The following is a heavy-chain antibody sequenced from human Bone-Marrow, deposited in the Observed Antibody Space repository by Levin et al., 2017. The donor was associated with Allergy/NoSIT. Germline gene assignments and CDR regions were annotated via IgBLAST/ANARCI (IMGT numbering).Heavy chain of an antibody. J-gene: IGHJ4*02. D-gene: IGHD6-19*01. CDR2: MYSSGST. CDR3: ARQWGRGSGTDY. Sequence: SETLSLSCTVSGGSMNSYYWSWIRQPPGKGLEWIGCMYSSGSTNYNPALESRVALSLDTSKNQFSLTLSSVTAADAAVYYCARQWGRGSGTDYWGQGTLVTVSS. V-gene: IGHV4-59*01. CDR1: GGSMNSYY.